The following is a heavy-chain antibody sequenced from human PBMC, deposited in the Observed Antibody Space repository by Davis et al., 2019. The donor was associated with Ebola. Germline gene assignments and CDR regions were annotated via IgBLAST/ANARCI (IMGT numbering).Heavy chain of an antibody. CDR3: ARSGYCIGKTCKYGDI. CDR1: GFVFSDFS. J-gene: IGHJ3*02. V-gene: IGHV3-21*01. Sequence: GESLKISCAVSGFVFSDFSMNWVRQAPGKGLEWVSAISSSSTYIYYAESVRGRFTASRDNAKNTLYLQMDGLRADDTAVYYCARSGYCIGKTCKYGDIWGQGTLVTVS. CDR2: ISSSSTYI. D-gene: IGHD2-15*01.